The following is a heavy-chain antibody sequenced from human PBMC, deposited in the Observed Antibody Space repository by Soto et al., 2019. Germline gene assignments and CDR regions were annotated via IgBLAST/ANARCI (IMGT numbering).Heavy chain of an antibody. J-gene: IGHJ5*02. CDR3: ASNGVYDFWSGYYL. Sequence: QLQLQESGPGLVKPSETLSLTCTVSGGSISSSSYYWGWLRQPPGKGLEWIGSIYYSGSTYYNPSLKSRVTISVDTSKNQFSLKLSSVTAADTAVYYCASNGVYDFWSGYYLWGQGTLVTVSS. CDR1: GGSISSSSYY. V-gene: IGHV4-39*01. CDR2: IYYSGST. D-gene: IGHD3-3*01.